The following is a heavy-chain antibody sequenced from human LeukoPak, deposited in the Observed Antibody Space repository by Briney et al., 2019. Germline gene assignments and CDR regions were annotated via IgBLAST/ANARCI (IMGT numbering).Heavy chain of an antibody. Sequence: GGSLRLSCATSGFIFSDYYMSWFRQAPGKGLEWVSYITSISTTIYYADSVKGRFTISRDNSKNTLYLQMNSLRAEDTAVYYCARSSSGWIRGWFDPWGQGTLVTVSS. D-gene: IGHD6-19*01. J-gene: IGHJ5*02. V-gene: IGHV3-11*01. CDR2: ITSISTTI. CDR1: GFIFSDYY. CDR3: ARSSSGWIRGWFDP.